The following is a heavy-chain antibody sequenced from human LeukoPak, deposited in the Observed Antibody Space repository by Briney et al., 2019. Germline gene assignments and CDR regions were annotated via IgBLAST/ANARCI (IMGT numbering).Heavy chain of an antibody. Sequence: SETLSLTCTVSGGSISSTSYYWGWIRQPPGKGLEYIGSIYYGGSTYYKSSLKSRVTISVDTSRNQFSLKPSSVTAADTAVYYCARLGGGRSSWFGPFDYWGQGTLVTVSS. CDR2: IYYGGST. CDR3: ARLGGGRSSWFGPFDY. D-gene: IGHD6-13*01. V-gene: IGHV4-39*01. J-gene: IGHJ4*02. CDR1: GGSISSTSYY.